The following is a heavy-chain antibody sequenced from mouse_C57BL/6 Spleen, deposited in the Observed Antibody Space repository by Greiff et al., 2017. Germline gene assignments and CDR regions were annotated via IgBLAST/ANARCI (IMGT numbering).Heavy chain of an antibody. CDR3: QTGTDAMDY. D-gene: IGHD4-1*01. Sequence: QVQLQQPGAELVMPGASVKLSCKASGYTFTSYWMHWVKQRPGQGLEWIGEIDPSDSYTNYNQKFKGKSTLTVDKSSSTAYMQLSSLTSEDSAVYYCQTGTDAMDYWGQGTSVTVSS. CDR1: GYTFTSYW. J-gene: IGHJ4*01. V-gene: IGHV1-69*01. CDR2: IDPSDSYT.